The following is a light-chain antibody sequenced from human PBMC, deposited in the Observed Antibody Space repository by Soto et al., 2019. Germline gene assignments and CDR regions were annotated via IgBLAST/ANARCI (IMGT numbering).Light chain of an antibody. CDR3: SSCTSTSTVI. CDR2: DVT. V-gene: IGLV2-14*03. J-gene: IGLJ2*01. Sequence: QSVLTQPGSVSGSPGQSITISCTGTSSDVGGYNYVSWYQQHRGKAPKVIIYDVTNRPSGISNRFSGSKSGNTASLTISGLQAEDEADYYCSSCTSTSTVIFGGGTKVTVL. CDR1: SSDVGGYNY.